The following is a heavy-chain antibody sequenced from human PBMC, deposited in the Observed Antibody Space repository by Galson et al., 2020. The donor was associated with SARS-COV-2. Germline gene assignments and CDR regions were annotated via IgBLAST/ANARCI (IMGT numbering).Heavy chain of an antibody. J-gene: IGHJ5*02. V-gene: IGHV4-38-2*01. Sequence: SETLSLTCAVSGYSISSGYYWGWIRQPPGKGLEWIGSIYHSGSTYYNPSLKSRVTISVDTSKNQFPLKLSSVTAADTAVYYCARAVNLEWLLVGGWWFDPWGQGTLVTVSS. CDR3: ARAVNLEWLLVGGWWFDP. CDR2: IYHSGST. D-gene: IGHD3-3*01. CDR1: GYSISSGYY.